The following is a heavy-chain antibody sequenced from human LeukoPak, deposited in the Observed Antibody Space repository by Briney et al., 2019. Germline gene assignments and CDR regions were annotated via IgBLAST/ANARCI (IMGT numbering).Heavy chain of an antibody. D-gene: IGHD3-10*01. CDR1: GFTFSSYW. Sequence: GGSLRLSCAASGFTFSSYWMGWVRQAAGKGLDWVANIRQDGSATHYVDSVQGRFTISRDNAKNSLDLQMNSLRVEDTAVYYCTRDYSASNGLDVWGQGTTVIVSS. V-gene: IGHV3-7*01. CDR3: TRDYSASNGLDV. J-gene: IGHJ6*02. CDR2: IRQDGSAT.